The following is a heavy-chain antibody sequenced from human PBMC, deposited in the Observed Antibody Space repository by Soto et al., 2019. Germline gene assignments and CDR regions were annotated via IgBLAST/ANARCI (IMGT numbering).Heavy chain of an antibody. Sequence: QVQLVESGGGVVQPGRSLRLSCAASGFTFSSYGMHWVRQAPGKGLEWVAVIWYDGSNKYYADSVKGRFTISRDNSKNTLYLQMNSLRAEDTAVYYCAREDYDFWSGTYYYYYYMDVWAKGPRSPSP. J-gene: IGHJ6*03. CDR1: GFTFSSYG. CDR2: IWYDGSNK. V-gene: IGHV3-33*01. D-gene: IGHD3-3*01. CDR3: AREDYDFWSGTYYYYYYMDV.